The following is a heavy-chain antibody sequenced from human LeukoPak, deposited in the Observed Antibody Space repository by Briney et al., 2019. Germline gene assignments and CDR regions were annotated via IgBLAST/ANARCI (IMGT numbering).Heavy chain of an antibody. Sequence: GRSLRLSRAASGFTFSSYAMSWVPHAPGKGLEWVSAISGSGGSTYYADSAKGRFTISRDNSKNTLYLQMNSLRAEDTAVYYCAKVGGLLWFGELRWFDPWGQGTLVTVSS. V-gene: IGHV3-23*01. J-gene: IGHJ5*02. CDR3: AKVGGLLWFGELRWFDP. CDR2: ISGSGGST. CDR1: GFTFSSYA. D-gene: IGHD3-10*01.